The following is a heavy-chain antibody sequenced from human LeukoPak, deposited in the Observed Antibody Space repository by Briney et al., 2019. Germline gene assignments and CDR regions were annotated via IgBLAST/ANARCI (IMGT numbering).Heavy chain of an antibody. V-gene: IGHV3-23*01. Sequence: GGSLRLSCAASGFTFSSYAMSWVRQAPGKGLGWVSAISGSGGSTYYADSVKGRFTISRDNSKNTLYLQMNSLRAGDTAVYYCAKAVTMMEPFDYWGQGTLVTVSS. CDR2: ISGSGGST. J-gene: IGHJ4*02. CDR3: AKAVTMMEPFDY. D-gene: IGHD3-22*01. CDR1: GFTFSSYA.